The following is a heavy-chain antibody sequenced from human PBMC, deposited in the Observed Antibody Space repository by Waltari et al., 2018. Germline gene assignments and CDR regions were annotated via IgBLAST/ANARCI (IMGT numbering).Heavy chain of an antibody. CDR2: TKPRDGST. D-gene: IGHD3-16*01. J-gene: IGHJ2*01. Sequence: QVQLVQSGAEVNKPGASVRLSCKASGYTFTNYFMHWVRQAPGQGLEWMGMVTKPRDGSTMFAQEFQGRITMTSGVSTSTVYMELRSLRSEDTAMYYCARAWGQYFDLWGRGTQVTVSS. CDR3: ARAWGQYFDL. V-gene: IGHV1-46*01. CDR1: GYTFTNYF.